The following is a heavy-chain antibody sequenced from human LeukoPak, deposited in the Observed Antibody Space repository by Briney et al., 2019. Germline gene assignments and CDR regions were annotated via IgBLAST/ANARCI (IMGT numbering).Heavy chain of an antibody. D-gene: IGHD6-13*01. V-gene: IGHV7-4-1*02. Sequence: ASVKVSCKASGYTFTSYAMNWVRQAPGQGLECMGCINTNNGNPTYAQDFTGRFVFSLDTSVSTAYLQISSLKAEDTAVYYCASGEGSSRAFYYYMAVWGKGTTVTVSS. CDR3: ASGEGSSRAFYYYMAV. CDR1: GYTFTSYA. J-gene: IGHJ6*03. CDR2: INTNNGNP.